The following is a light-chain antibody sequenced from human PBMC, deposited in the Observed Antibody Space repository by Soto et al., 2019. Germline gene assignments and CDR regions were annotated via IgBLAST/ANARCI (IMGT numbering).Light chain of an antibody. CDR2: DAS. CDR3: QQYGSSPLA. CDR1: RSVCANF. Sequence: EIALTQSPDTLSSSPGERATLSCRASRSVCANFLAWYQQKPGQALGFLIYDASRRATGIPDRFSGSGSGTDFTLSISRLEAEDFAVYYCQQYGSSPLAFGGGTKVEIK. V-gene: IGKV3-20*01. J-gene: IGKJ4*01.